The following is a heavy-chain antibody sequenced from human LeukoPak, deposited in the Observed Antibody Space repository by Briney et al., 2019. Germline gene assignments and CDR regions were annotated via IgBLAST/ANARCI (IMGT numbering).Heavy chain of an antibody. J-gene: IGHJ4*02. Sequence: GGSLRLSCAASGFIFSSYGMHWVRQAPGKGLEWVAVISYDGSIEYYADSVRGRFTISRDNARNSLYLQMSSLRAEDTAVYYCVLLLFGEPHWGRGTLVTVSS. V-gene: IGHV3-30*03. CDR3: VLLLFGEPH. CDR1: GFIFSSYG. CDR2: ISYDGSIE. D-gene: IGHD3-10*02.